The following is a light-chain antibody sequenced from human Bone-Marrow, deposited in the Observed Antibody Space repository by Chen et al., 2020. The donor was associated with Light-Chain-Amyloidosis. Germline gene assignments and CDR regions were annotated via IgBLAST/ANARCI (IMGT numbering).Light chain of an antibody. J-gene: IGLJ2*01. CDR2: QDT. Sequence: SSELTQPPSVSVSPGQTANITCSGDKLGDKYVCWYQQKPGQSPVVVIYQDTKRPSGSPERFSGSNSGSTATLTISGTQTMDEADYYCQAWDSSTVVFGGGTRLPVL. CDR1: KLGDKY. V-gene: IGLV3-1*01. CDR3: QAWDSSTVV.